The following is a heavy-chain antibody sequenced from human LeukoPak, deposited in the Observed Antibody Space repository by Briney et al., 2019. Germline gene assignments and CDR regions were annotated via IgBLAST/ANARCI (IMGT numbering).Heavy chain of an antibody. J-gene: IGHJ4*02. CDR3: AVYYDSSGYYYSYFDY. CDR1: VGTFSSYA. V-gene: IGHV1-69*05. D-gene: IGHD3-22*01. Sequence: ASVKVSCKASVGTFSSYAISWVRQAPGQGLEWMGRIIPIFGTANYAQKFQGRVTITTDESTSTAYMELSSLRSEDTAVYYCAVYYDSSGYYYSYFDYWGQGTLVTVSS. CDR2: IIPIFGTA.